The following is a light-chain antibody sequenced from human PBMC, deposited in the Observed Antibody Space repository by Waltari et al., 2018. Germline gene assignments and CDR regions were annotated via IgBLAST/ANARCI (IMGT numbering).Light chain of an antibody. CDR1: QSIRSW. CDR3: QQFHSYPVT. V-gene: IGKV1-5*01. Sequence: DIQMTQSPSTLSASVGDRVTITCRASQSIRSWLAWYQQKPGKAPKVLIYDASTLASGVPSRFNGSGSGTEFTLTISSLQPEDFATYYCQQFHSYPVTFGQGTKVEIK. J-gene: IGKJ1*01. CDR2: DAS.